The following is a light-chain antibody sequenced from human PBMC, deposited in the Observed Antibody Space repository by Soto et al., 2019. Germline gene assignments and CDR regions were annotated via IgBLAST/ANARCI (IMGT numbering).Light chain of an antibody. J-gene: IGKJ2*01. Sequence: EVVLTQSPATLSLSPGERATLSCWASQSVSSYLAWYQQKLGQAPRLLIYDASNRATGIPARFSGSGSGTDVTLTISSLEPEDFAVYYCQQRSDWPSFGQGTKLEIK. CDR1: QSVSSY. CDR2: DAS. V-gene: IGKV3-11*01. CDR3: QQRSDWPS.